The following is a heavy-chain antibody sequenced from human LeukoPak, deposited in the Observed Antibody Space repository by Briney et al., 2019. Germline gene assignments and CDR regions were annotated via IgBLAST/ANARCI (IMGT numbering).Heavy chain of an antibody. CDR3: ARGYYSSSWFY. CDR1: GGSFSGYY. D-gene: IGHD6-13*01. J-gene: IGHJ4*02. V-gene: IGHV4-34*01. Sequence: SETLSLTCAVYGGSFSGYYWSWIRQPPGKGLEWIGEINHSGSTNYNPSLKSRVTISVDTSKNQFSLKLSSVTAADTAVCYCARGYYSSSWFYWGQGTLVTVSS. CDR2: INHSGST.